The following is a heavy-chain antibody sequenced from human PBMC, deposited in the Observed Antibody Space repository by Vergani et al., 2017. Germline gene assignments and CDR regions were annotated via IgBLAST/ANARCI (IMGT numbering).Heavy chain of an antibody. D-gene: IGHD2-2*02. CDR1: GFTLSSHA. Sequence: QVQLEESGGGVVQPGRSLTLSCAGSGFTLSSHAMHWVRQAPGKGLEWVAFIWYDGSKEYYADSVKGRFTISRDNSKNTLYLQMNNLRAADTAVYYCARKLGYCSSTSCYTLLPYYYYMDVWGKXP. CDR2: IWYDGSKE. V-gene: IGHV3-33*01. J-gene: IGHJ6*03. CDR3: ARKLGYCSSTSCYTLLPYYYYMDV.